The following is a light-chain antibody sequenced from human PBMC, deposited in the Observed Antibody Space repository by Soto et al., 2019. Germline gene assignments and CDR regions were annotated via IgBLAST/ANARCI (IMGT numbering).Light chain of an antibody. V-gene: IGKV1-39*01. J-gene: IGKJ1*01. CDR3: QQSYSTPWT. CDR1: QSIASY. Sequence: DIQMTQSPSSLSASVGDRVTITCRASQSIASYLNWYQQIPGKAPNLLIYATSSLQSGVPSRFSGSGSRTDFTLTVSSLQPEDFATYYCQQSYSTPWTFGQGTKVEIK. CDR2: ATS.